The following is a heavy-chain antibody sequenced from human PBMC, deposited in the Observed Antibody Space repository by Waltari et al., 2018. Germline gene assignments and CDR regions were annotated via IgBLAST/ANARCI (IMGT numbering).Heavy chain of an antibody. V-gene: IGHV3-7*01. CDR3: ARVPLPWYLDY. J-gene: IGHJ4*02. CDR2: INQDGNGL. Sequence: EVQVVESGGGLVQPGGSLRLSCAASGFTFSNYWMTWVRRAPGKGLEWVANINQDGNGLHYVDSVRGRFTSSRDNAKNSMFLQMNSLRAEDTAVYYCARVPLPWYLDYWGQGTLVTVSS. CDR1: GFTFSNYW.